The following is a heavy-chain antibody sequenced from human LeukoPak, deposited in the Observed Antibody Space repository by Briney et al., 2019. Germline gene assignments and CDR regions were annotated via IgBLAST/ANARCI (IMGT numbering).Heavy chain of an antibody. J-gene: IGHJ2*01. CDR2: IGYAGDT. CDR1: GFTFSSYD. D-gene: IGHD6-19*01. Sequence: GGSLRLSCAASGFTFSSYDMHWVRHATGKGLEWVSAIGYAGDTYYPASVKGRFTISRENAKNSLYLQMNSLRAGDTAVYYCARDVGYSGGLGYFDLWGRGTLVTVSS. V-gene: IGHV3-13*04. CDR3: ARDVGYSGGLGYFDL.